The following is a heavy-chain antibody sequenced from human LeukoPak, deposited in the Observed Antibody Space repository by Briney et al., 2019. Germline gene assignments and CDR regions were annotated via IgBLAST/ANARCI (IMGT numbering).Heavy chain of an antibody. CDR1: GFTFSRFA. J-gene: IGHJ4*02. V-gene: IGHV3-21*05. Sequence: PGRSLRLSCAASGFTFSRFAMNWVRQAPGKGLEWISYINTDSSDIHYTDSVKGRFTISRDNARNTLFLQLISLRAEDSAVYYCARDTFQPGLIDSWGQGTLVTVSS. CDR3: ARDTFQPGLIDS. D-gene: IGHD2-2*01. CDR2: INTDSSDI.